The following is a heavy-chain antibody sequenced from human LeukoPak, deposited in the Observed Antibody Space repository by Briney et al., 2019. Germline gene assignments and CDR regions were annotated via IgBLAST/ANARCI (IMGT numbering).Heavy chain of an antibody. V-gene: IGHV3-23*01. Sequence: GGSLRLSCAASGFIFSTSAMSWVRQAPGKGLEWVSAISGSGGSTYYADSVKGRFTISRDNSKNTLYLQMNSLRAEDTAVYYCAKDPVRSYYDILTGYYDYWGQGTLVTVSS. CDR3: AKDPVRSYYDILTGYYDY. CDR2: ISGSGGST. CDR1: GFIFSTSA. J-gene: IGHJ4*02. D-gene: IGHD3-9*01.